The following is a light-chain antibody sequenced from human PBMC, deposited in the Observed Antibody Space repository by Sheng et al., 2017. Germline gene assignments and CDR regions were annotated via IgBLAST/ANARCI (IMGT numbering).Light chain of an antibody. Sequence: ELTQPSSVSVSPGQTARITCSGDVVAKRYVRWFQQKPGQAPILVIYKDNERPSGIPERFSGSSSGTTATLTISGAQVEDEADYYCYSSVDNYWMFGGGTKLAVL. CDR1: VVAKRY. CDR2: KDN. J-gene: IGLJ3*02. CDR3: YSSVDNYWM. V-gene: IGLV3-27*01.